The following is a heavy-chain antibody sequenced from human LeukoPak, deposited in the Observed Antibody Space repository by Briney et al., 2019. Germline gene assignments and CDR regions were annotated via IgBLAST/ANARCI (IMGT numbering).Heavy chain of an antibody. CDR2: ISGSDYA. CDR3: AKGVRYLDWWILDY. Sequence: GGSLRLSCEASGFTFRLYSMNWVRQAPGKGLEWVSGISGSDYAYYTDSVKGRFTISRDNSKNTLYLQMNTLRAEDTAVYYCAKGVRYLDWWILDYWGQGTLVPVSS. CDR1: GFTFRLYS. V-gene: IGHV3-23*01. J-gene: IGHJ4*02. D-gene: IGHD3-9*01.